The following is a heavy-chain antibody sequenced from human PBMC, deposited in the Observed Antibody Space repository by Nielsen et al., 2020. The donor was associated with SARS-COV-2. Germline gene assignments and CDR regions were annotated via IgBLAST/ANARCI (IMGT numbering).Heavy chain of an antibody. V-gene: IGHV2-70*11. CDR1: GFSLSTSGVC. CDR2: IDWDDGK. D-gene: IGHD3-22*01. CDR3: ARIPDYYDSSGYYLDY. J-gene: IGHJ4*02. Sequence: GPTLVKPTQTLTLTCTFSGFSLSTSGVCVNWIRQPPGKALEWLARIDWDDGKYYSTSLRTRLTISKDTSKNQVVLTLTNMDPGDTATYYCARIPDYYDSSGYYLDYWGQGTLVTVSS.